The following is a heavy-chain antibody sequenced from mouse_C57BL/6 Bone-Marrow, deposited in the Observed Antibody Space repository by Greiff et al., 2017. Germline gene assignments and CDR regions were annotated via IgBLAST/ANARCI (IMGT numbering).Heavy chain of an antibody. CDR2: IYPRSGNT. J-gene: IGHJ2*01. D-gene: IGHD1-1*01. V-gene: IGHV1-81*01. CDR1: GYTFTSYG. CDR3: EREGDYYYGSSDY. Sequence: QVQLKESGAELARPGASVKLSCKASGYTFTSYGISWVKQRPGQGLEWIGEIYPRSGNTYYNEKFKGKATLTADKSSSTAYMELRSLTSEDSAVYFCEREGDYYYGSSDYWGQGTTLTVSS.